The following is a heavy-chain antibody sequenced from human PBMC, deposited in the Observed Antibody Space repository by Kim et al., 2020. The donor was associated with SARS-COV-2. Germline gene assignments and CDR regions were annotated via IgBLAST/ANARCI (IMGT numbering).Heavy chain of an antibody. CDR2: INNDGTTT. CDR3: ARGYYYSMDV. Sequence: GGSLRLSCAASGFTFSNYWIHWVRQTPGKGLVWVSGINNDGTTTGYADSVKGRFTISRDNGKNTLYLQMNSLRAEDTAVYYCARGYYYSMDVWGQGTTVTVSS. J-gene: IGHJ6*02. V-gene: IGHV3-74*01. CDR1: GFTFSNYW.